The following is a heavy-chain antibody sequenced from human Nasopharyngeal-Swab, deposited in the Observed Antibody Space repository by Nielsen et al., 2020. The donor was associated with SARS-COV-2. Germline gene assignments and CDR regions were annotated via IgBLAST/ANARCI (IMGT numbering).Heavy chain of an antibody. CDR2: IYPGDSDT. CDR1: GYSFTSYW. V-gene: IGHV5-51*01. J-gene: IGHJ5*02. CDR3: ARRGYDYVWGSYRPESWFDP. D-gene: IGHD3-16*02. Sequence: GESLKISCKGSGYSFTSYWIGWVRQMPGQGLEWMGIIYPGDSDTRYSPSFQGQVTISADKSISTAYLQWSSLKASDTAMYYCARRGYDYVWGSYRPESWFDPWGQGTLVTVSS.